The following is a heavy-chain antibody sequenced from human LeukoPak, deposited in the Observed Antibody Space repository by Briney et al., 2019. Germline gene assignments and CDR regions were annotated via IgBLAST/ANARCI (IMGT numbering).Heavy chain of an antibody. Sequence: SETLSLTCTVSGGSIISSSYYWGCIRQPPGKGLEWIGSIYYSGNTYYNPSLKSRVTISIDTSKNQLSVKLSSVTAADTAVYYCARLYSGTRPPDYWGQGTLVTVSS. CDR3: ARLYSGTRPPDY. V-gene: IGHV4-39*01. CDR1: GGSIISSSYY. D-gene: IGHD3-10*01. J-gene: IGHJ4*02. CDR2: IYYSGNT.